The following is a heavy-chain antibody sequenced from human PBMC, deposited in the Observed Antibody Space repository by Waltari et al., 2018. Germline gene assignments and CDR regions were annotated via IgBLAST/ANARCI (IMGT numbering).Heavy chain of an antibody. CDR1: GFTFSSYA. V-gene: IGHV3-64*01. CDR2: ISSNGGST. Sequence: EVQLVESGGGLVQPGGSLRLSCAASGFTFSSYAMHWVRQAPGKGLEYVSAISSNGGSTYYANSVKGRFTISRDNSKNTLYLQMGSLRAEDMAVYYCAVGSGSYSYFYYWGQGTLVTVSS. J-gene: IGHJ4*02. CDR3: AVGSGSYSYFYY. D-gene: IGHD3-10*01.